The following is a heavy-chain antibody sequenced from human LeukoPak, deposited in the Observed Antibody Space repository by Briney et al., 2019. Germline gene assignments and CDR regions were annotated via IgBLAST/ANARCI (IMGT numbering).Heavy chain of an antibody. CDR3: ARQLRGYTLGY. Sequence: GESLKISCKGSGYSFTSYWIGWVRQMPGKVLEWKGIIYPGDSDTRYSPSLQGQVTISADKSISTAYLHWSSLKASDTAMYYCARQLRGYTLGYWGQGTLVTVSS. CDR1: GYSFTSYW. D-gene: IGHD6-13*01. J-gene: IGHJ4*02. CDR2: IYPGDSDT. V-gene: IGHV5-51*01.